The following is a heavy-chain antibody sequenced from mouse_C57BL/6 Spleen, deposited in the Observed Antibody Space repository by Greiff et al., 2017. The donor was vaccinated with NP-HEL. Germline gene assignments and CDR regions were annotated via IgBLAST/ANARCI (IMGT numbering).Heavy chain of an antibody. CDR3: ARRDYGSSLDD. CDR2: IYPGDGDT. D-gene: IGHD1-1*01. J-gene: IGHJ2*01. V-gene: IGHV1-80*01. CDR1: GYAFSSYW. Sequence: VQLQQSGAELVKPGASVKISCKASGYAFSSYWMNWVKQRPGKGLEWIGQIYPGDGDTNYNGKFKGKATLTADKSSSTAYMQLSSLPSEDSAVYFCARRDYGSSLDDWGQGTTLTVSS.